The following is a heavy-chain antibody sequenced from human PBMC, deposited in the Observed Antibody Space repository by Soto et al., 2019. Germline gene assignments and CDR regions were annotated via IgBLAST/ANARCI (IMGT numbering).Heavy chain of an antibody. CDR3: ARDRVESGYPEYFQH. V-gene: IGHV3-53*01. J-gene: IGHJ1*01. D-gene: IGHD3-22*01. Sequence: EVQLVESGGGLIQPGGSLRLSCAASGFTVSSNYMSWVRQAPGKGLEWVSVIYSGGSTYYADSVKGRFTISRDNSKNTLYLQMNSRRAADTAVYYCARDRVESGYPEYFQHWGQGTLFTVSS. CDR1: GFTVSSNY. CDR2: IYSGGST.